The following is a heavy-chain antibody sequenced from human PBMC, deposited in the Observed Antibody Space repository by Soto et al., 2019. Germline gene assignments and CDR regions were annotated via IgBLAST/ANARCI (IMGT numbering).Heavy chain of an antibody. Sequence: QLQLQESGPGLVKPSETLSLTCTVSADSITSSSHYWGWIRQPPGKGLECIGNIYYDGNTYYNPSLKSRVTISLDTSKNQFSLRLTSVTAADTAVYYCARSSIAPRLFMYPFDYWGQGTLVTVSS. CDR2: IYYDGNT. J-gene: IGHJ4*02. CDR1: ADSITSSSHY. CDR3: ARSSIAPRLFMYPFDY. D-gene: IGHD6-6*01. V-gene: IGHV4-39*01.